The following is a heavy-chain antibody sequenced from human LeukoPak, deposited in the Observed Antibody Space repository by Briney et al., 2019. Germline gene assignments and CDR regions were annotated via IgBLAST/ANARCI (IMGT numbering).Heavy chain of an antibody. J-gene: IGHJ5*02. CDR3: ATVGLKYCSGGSCYSSDHSGWFDP. CDR2: IIPIFGTA. CDR1: GGTFSSYA. Sequence: SVKVSFKASGGTFSSYAISWVRQAPGQGLEWMGGIIPIFGTANYAQKFQGRVTITADESTSTAYVELSSLRSEDTAVYYCATVGLKYCSGGSCYSSDHSGWFDPWGQGTLVTVSS. D-gene: IGHD2-15*01. V-gene: IGHV1-69*13.